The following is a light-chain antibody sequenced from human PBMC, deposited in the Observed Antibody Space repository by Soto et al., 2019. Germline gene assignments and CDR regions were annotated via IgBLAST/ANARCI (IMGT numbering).Light chain of an antibody. CDR2: DAS. Sequence: EIVLTQSPAPLSLSPGERATLSCRASQSVSSYLAWYQQKPGQAPRLLIYDASNRATGIPARFSGSGSGTVFTLTISRLEPEYFAVYYCQQYNNWITLGQGTRLEI. CDR3: QQYNNWIT. J-gene: IGKJ5*01. V-gene: IGKV3-11*01. CDR1: QSVSSY.